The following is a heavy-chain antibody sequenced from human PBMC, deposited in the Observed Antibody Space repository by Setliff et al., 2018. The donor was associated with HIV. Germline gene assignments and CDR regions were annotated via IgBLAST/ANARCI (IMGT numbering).Heavy chain of an antibody. D-gene: IGHD3-22*01. CDR2: FYREEGEA. CDR1: GFTFSSYG. V-gene: IGHV1-24*01. CDR3: ATGSEVVIIHEAFDM. J-gene: IGHJ3*02. Sequence: PGGSLRLSCAASGFTFSSYGMHWVRQAPGKGLEWMGAFYREEGEAFYPQNFQGRLTMTEDTSTDTAYMELSSLRFEDTAVYFCATGSEVVIIHEAFDMWGQGTMVTVSS.